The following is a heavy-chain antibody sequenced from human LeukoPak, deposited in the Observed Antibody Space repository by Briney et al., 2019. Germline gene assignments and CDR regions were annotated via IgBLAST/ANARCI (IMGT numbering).Heavy chain of an antibody. J-gene: IGHJ4*02. CDR2: IYTSGST. D-gene: IGHD2-15*01. V-gene: IGHV4-61*02. CDR1: GGSISSGSYY. Sequence: PSETLSLTCTVSGGSISSGSYYWSWIRQPAGKGLEWIGRIYTSGSTNYNPSLKSRVTISVDTSKNQFSLKLSSVTAADTAVYYCARGLPIEKSPHFDYWGQGTLVTVSS. CDR3: ARGLPIEKSPHFDY.